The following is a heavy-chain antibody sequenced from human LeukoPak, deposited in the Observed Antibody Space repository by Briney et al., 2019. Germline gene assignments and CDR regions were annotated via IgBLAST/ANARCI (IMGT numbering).Heavy chain of an antibody. CDR1: GGSISSYF. CDR3: ARGPHGSYYVFDY. J-gene: IGHJ4*02. V-gene: IGHV4-59*01. CDR2: IYNSGSI. D-gene: IGHD1-26*01. Sequence: SETLSLICTVSGGSISSYFWSWIRQPPGKGLEWVGYIYNSGSISSNPSLKSRVTVSVDTSKNQLSLKLSSVTAADTAVYYCARGPHGSYYVFDYWGQGTLVTVSS.